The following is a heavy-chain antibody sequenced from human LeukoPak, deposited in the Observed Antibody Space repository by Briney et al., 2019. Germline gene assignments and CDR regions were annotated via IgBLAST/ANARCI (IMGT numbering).Heavy chain of an antibody. V-gene: IGHV3-23*01. J-gene: IGHJ4*02. CDR2: ISGSGGNT. CDR1: AFTFSTYA. CDR3: AKDLVTGSLDY. Sequence: PGGSLRLSCAAPAFTFSTYAMTWVRQATGKGLEWVSDISGSGGNTYYADSVRGRFTISRDNSRNTLYLQMTSLRAEDTAVYYCAKDLVTGSLDYWGQGTLVTVSS. D-gene: IGHD3-10*01.